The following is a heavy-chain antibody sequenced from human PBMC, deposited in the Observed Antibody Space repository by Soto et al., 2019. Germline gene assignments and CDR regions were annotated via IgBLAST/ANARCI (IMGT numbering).Heavy chain of an antibody. V-gene: IGHV1-3*01. D-gene: IGHD6-19*01. CDR1: GYTFISYA. CDR3: ARPPRYSSGFSQYDY. J-gene: IGHJ4*02. Sequence: ASVKVSCKASGYTFISYARHWVRQAPGQRLEWMGWINAGNGNTKYSQKFQGRVTITRDTSASTAYMELSSLRSEDTAVYYCARPPRYSSGFSQYDYWGQGTLVTVSS. CDR2: INAGNGNT.